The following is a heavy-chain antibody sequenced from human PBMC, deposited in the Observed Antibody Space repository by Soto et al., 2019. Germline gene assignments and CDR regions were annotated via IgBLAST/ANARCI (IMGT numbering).Heavy chain of an antibody. D-gene: IGHD3-10*01. V-gene: IGHV1-69*12. CDR2: IIPIFGTA. CDR1: GGTVSSYA. J-gene: IGHJ6*02. Sequence: QVQLVQSGAEVKKPGSSVKVSCKASGGTVSSYAISWVRQAPGQGLEWMGGIIPIFGTADYAQKYQGRVTITADESKSTAYMELSSLRSEDTAVYYCARSGARPGDYYYGMDVWGQGTTVTVSS. CDR3: ARSGARPGDYYYGMDV.